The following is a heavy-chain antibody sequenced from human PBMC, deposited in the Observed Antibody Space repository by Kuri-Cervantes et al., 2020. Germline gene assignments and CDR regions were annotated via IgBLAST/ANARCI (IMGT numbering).Heavy chain of an antibody. Sequence: GESLKISCAASGFIFSVYPMHWVRQAPGKGLEWVAVSSYHGSDKHYADSAKGRFTISRDNSKNTLYLQMNSLRPEDTAVYYCAHITFGGEIAPFDIWGQGTMVTVSS. CDR2: SSYHGSDK. D-gene: IGHD3-16*01. CDR1: GFIFSVYP. J-gene: IGHJ3*02. CDR3: AHITFGGEIAPFDI. V-gene: IGHV3-30-3*01.